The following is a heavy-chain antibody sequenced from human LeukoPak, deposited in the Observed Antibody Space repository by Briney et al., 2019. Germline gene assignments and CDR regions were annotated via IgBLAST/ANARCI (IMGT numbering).Heavy chain of an antibody. V-gene: IGHV3-66*02. CDR2: IYSGGST. J-gene: IGHJ4*02. CDR3: ARDRTPWELYLDC. D-gene: IGHD1-26*01. Sequence: GGSLRLYCAAAGFTVSSNYMSWVRQAPGKGLEWVSVIYSGGSTYYADSVKGRFTISRDNSKNTLYLQMNSLRAEDTAVYYCARDRTPWELYLDCWGQGTLVTVSS. CDR1: GFTVSSNY.